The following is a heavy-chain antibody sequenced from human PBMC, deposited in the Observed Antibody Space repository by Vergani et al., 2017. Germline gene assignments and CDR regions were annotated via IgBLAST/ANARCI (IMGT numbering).Heavy chain of an antibody. V-gene: IGHV3-73*02. D-gene: IGHD2-2*02. CDR3: THWSSTSCYTQ. CDR1: GFTFSGSA. J-gene: IGHJ4*02. CDR2: IRSKANSYAT. Sequence: EVQLVESGGGLVQPGGSLKLSCAASGFTFSGSAMHWVRQASGKGLEWVGRIRSKANSYATAYAASVKGRFTISRDDSKNTAYLQMNSLKTEDTAVYYCTHWSSTSCYTQWGQGTLVTVSS.